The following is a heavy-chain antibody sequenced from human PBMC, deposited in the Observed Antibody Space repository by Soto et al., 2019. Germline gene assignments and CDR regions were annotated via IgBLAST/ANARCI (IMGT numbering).Heavy chain of an antibody. CDR2: INHSGST. CDR1: CGSFSGYY. J-gene: IGHJ5*02. CDR3: ARGGIVATINWFDP. Sequence: PSETLSLTCAVYCGSFSGYYWSWIRQPPGKGLEWIGEINHSGSTNYNPSLKSRVTISVDTSKNQFSLKLSSVTAADTAVYYCARGGIVATINWFDPWGQGTLVTVSS. D-gene: IGHD5-12*01. V-gene: IGHV4-34*01.